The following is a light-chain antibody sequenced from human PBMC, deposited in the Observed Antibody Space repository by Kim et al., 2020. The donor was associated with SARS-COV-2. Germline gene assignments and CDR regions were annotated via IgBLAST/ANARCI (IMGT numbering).Light chain of an antibody. V-gene: IGKV3-11*01. CDR3: QQRSNWPPLT. Sequence: SPGERATLSCRASQSVSTDLAWYQQKPGQAPRLLIYDASNRATGIPARFSGSRSGADFTLTISGLEPEDFAVYYCQQRSNWPPLTFGGGTKVDIK. CDR1: QSVSTD. J-gene: IGKJ4*01. CDR2: DAS.